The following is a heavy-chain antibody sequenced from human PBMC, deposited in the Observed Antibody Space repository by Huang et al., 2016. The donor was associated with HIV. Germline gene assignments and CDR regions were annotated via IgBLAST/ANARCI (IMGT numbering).Heavy chain of an antibody. V-gene: IGHV4-34*01. CDR2: ISGSGST. Sequence: QVQLQQWGAGLLKPSETLTLTCAVYSGSLSGYYWGWIRQSPGAGLEWIGEISGSGSTHYNPSLKSRVTILRDTSKNQFSLKLTSVTAADTAVYYCARGARKMIDKIRAFDTWGQGTMVTVSS. J-gene: IGHJ3*02. CDR1: SGSLSGYY. D-gene: IGHD3-22*01. CDR3: ARGARKMIDKIRAFDT.